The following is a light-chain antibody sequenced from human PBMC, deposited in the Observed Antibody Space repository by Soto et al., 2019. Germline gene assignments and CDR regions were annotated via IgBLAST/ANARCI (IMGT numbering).Light chain of an antibody. Sequence: QSVLTQPRSVSGSPGQSVTISCTGTSNDVGGYNYVSWYQQHPGKAPKLMIYDVNKRPSGVPDRFSGSKSGNTASLTISGLQAEDEADYYCCSYAGSSYVFGNGTKVTVL. J-gene: IGLJ1*01. CDR2: DVN. CDR3: CSYAGSSYV. V-gene: IGLV2-11*01. CDR1: SNDVGGYNY.